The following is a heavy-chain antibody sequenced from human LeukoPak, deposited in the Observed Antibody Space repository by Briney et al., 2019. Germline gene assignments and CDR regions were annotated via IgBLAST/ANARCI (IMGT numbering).Heavy chain of an antibody. CDR1: GGSISSSSYY. J-gene: IGHJ3*02. D-gene: IGHD1-26*01. Sequence: ETLSLTCTVSGGSISSSSYYWGWIRQPPGKGLEWIGSIYYSGSTYYNPSLKSRVTISVDTSKNQFSLKLSSVTAADTAMYYCAREDSAISDNAFDIWGQGTLVTISS. CDR3: AREDSAISDNAFDI. CDR2: IYYSGST. V-gene: IGHV4-39*07.